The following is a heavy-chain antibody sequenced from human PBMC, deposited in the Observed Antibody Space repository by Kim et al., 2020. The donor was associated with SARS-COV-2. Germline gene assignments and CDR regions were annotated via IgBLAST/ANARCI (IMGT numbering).Heavy chain of an antibody. J-gene: IGHJ3*02. CDR1: EYIFTDYY. CDR2: VNPRGGGT. CDR3: ERSSGAYGSGSYI. Sequence: ASVKVSCKASEYIFTDYYVHWVRQAPGRGLEWMGCVNPRGGGTKNAQKFRNRVSMTRDTSIATAYMELSRLRSDDTAIYYCERSSGAYGSGSYIWGQGTLVIVSS. D-gene: IGHD3-10*01. V-gene: IGHV1-2*02.